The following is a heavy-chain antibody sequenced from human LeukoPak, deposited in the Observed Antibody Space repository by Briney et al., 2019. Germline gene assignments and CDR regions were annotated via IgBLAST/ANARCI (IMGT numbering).Heavy chain of an antibody. CDR1: GYTSTSYG. D-gene: IGHD4-11*01. CDR3: ARSTVGDSYYYMDV. J-gene: IGHJ6*03. Sequence: GASVKVSCKASGYTSTSYGISWVRQAPGQGLEWMGWISAYNGNTNYAQKFQGRVTMTTDTSTSTAYMELRSLRSDDTAVYYCARSTVGDSYYYMDVWGKGTTVTVSS. V-gene: IGHV1-18*01. CDR2: ISAYNGNT.